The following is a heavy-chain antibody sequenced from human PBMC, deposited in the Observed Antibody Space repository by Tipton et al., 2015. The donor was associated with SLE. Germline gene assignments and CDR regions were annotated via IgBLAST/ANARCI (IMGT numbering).Heavy chain of an antibody. CDR2: IKPGESDT. D-gene: IGHD2-2*01. J-gene: IGHJ3*02. CDR1: GYSFTSYW. CDR3: AKHGDSGTYSTNFDI. Sequence: QLVQSGAEVKKPGESLKVSCKGSGYSFTSYWIAWLRQMPGKGLEWVGVIKPGESDTIYSPSFQGRVSISVDESIRTVYLQWSSRKAAHSAMYYCAKHGDSGTYSTNFDIWGQGTMVAVSS. V-gene: IGHV5-51*01.